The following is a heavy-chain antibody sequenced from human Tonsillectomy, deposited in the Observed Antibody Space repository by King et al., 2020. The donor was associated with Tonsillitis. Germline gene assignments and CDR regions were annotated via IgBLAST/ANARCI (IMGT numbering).Heavy chain of an antibody. Sequence: VQLVESGGGVVQPGRSLRLSCAASGFTFNDYGMHWVRQAPGKGVEWVAVISYDGNNKQYADSVKGRFTISRDNPKKTLYLQINSPRPEDTALYFCAIDLMAYYRAGGFEVWGQETMFTVSS. V-gene: IGHV3-30*03. CDR2: ISYDGNNK. J-gene: IGHJ3*01. D-gene: IGHD2-21*01. CDR3: AIDLMAYYRAGGFEV. CDR1: GFTFNDYG.